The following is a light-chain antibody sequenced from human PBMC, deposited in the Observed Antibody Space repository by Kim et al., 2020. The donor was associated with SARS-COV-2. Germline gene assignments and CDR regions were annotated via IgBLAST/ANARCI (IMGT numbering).Light chain of an antibody. V-gene: IGLV2-11*01. CDR3: CSYAGSYTWV. Sequence: GHSVTISCTGTSAVVTAYNVVSWYQHSPGNAPKLVIYDVSKRPSGVPDRFSGSRSGNTASLTISGLQSEDEAHYFCCSYAGSYTWVFGGGTQLTVL. J-gene: IGLJ3*02. CDR2: DVS. CDR1: SAVVTAYNV.